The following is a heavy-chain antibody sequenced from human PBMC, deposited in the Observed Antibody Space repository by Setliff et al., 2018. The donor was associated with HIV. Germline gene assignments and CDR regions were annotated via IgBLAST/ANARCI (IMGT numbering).Heavy chain of an antibody. CDR2: IYYSGST. Sequence: PSETLSLTCTVSGGSISSSSYYWGWIRQPPGKGLEWIGSIYYSGSTYYNPSLKSRVTISVDTSKNQFSLKLSSVTAADTAVYYCARDKEPWEGYYKYYSMDVWGKGTKVTVS. CDR1: GGSISSSSYY. D-gene: IGHD1-26*01. CDR3: ARDKEPWEGYYKYYSMDV. J-gene: IGHJ6*03. V-gene: IGHV4-39*07.